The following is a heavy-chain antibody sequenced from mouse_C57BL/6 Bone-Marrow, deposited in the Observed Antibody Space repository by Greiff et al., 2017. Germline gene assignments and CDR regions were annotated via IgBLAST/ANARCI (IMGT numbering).Heavy chain of an antibody. CDR2: IYPSDSET. Sequence: VQLQQPGAELVRPGSSVKLSCTASGFTFTGYCMHWVKQRPGQGLEWIGNIYPSDSETHYNQKFQDKATLTVDKSSSTAYLQLISLTSVNSAVYDGAGGFSSAWFAYWGQGTLITVTA. D-gene: IGHD1-1*01. CDR1: GFTFTGYC. J-gene: IGHJ3*01. CDR3: AGGFSSAWFAY. V-gene: IGHV1-61*01.